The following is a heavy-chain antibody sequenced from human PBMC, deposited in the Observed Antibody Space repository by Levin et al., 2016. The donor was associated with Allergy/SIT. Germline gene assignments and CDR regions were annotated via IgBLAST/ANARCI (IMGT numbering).Heavy chain of an antibody. D-gene: IGHD4-23*01. V-gene: IGHV6-1*01. Sequence: SQTLSLTCAISGDSVSSNSAAWNWIRQSPSRGLEWLGRTYYRSKWCNDYALSVRSRITINPDTSKNQFSLQLNSVTPEDTAVYYCARGETTVLRGLDYWGQGTLVTVSS. CDR1: GDSVSSNSAA. CDR3: ARGETTVLRGLDY. J-gene: IGHJ4*02. CDR2: TYYRSKWCN.